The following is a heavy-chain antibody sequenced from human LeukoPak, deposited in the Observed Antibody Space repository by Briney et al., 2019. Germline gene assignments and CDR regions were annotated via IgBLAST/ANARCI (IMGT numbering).Heavy chain of an antibody. CDR3: ARDREQPTYSSSPLDC. CDR1: GDSISSYY. J-gene: IGHJ3*01. CDR2: IYYSGTT. D-gene: IGHD6-19*01. Sequence: SETLSLTCTVSGDSISSYYWSWIRQPPGKGLEWIGYIYYSGTTNYNPSLKSRVTISVDTSKNQFSLQLNSVTPEDTAVYYCARDREQPTYSSSPLDCWGQGTMVTVSS. V-gene: IGHV4-59*12.